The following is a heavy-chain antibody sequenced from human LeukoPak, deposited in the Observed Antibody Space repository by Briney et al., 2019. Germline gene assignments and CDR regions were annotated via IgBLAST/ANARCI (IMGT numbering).Heavy chain of an antibody. CDR3: AKKSGDHSHFDF. CDR2: IGTSGANT. Sequence: GSLRLSCAASGFTFNNYGMGWVRQTPGKGLEWVATIGTSGANTYHADSVKGRFTISRDNSKSTLYLQMNSLRAEDTAVYHRAKKSGDHSHFDFWGQGTLVTVSS. V-gene: IGHV3-23*01. J-gene: IGHJ4*02. CDR1: GFTFNNYG. D-gene: IGHD4-23*01.